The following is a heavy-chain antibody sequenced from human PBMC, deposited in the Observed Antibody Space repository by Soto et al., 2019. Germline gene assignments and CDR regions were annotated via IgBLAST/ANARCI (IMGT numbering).Heavy chain of an antibody. CDR1: GGSISSGGYY. Sequence: PSETLSLTCTVSGGSISSGGYYWSWIRQHPGKGLEWIGYIYYSGSTNYNPSLKSRVTISVDTSKNQFSLKLSSVTAADTAVYYCARGYCSSTSCFAPWGQGTLVTGSS. J-gene: IGHJ5*02. CDR2: IYYSGST. V-gene: IGHV4-31*03. D-gene: IGHD2-2*01. CDR3: ARGYCSSTSCFAP.